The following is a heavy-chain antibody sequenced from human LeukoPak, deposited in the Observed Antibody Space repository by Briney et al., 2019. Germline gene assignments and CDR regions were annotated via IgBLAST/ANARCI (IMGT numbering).Heavy chain of an antibody. D-gene: IGHD6-13*01. V-gene: IGHV1-8*01. J-gene: IGHJ6*03. CDR2: MNPNSGNT. CDR1: GYTFTSYD. Sequence: GASVKVSCKASGYTFTSYDINWVRQATGQGLEWMGWMNPNSGNTGYAQKFQGRVTMTRHTSISTAYMELSSLRSEDTAVYYCARGPGIAAAGPPTATFNYYYYYMDVWGKGTTVTVSS. CDR3: ARGPGIAAAGPPTATFNYYYYYMDV.